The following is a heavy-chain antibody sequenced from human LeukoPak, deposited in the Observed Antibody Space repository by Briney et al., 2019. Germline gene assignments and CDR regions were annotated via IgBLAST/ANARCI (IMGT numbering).Heavy chain of an antibody. V-gene: IGHV1-8*01. CDR1: GYTFTSYD. J-gene: IGHJ6*02. D-gene: IGHD2-15*01. Sequence: GASVKVSCKASGYTFTSYDINWVRQATGQGLEWMGWMNPNSGNTGYAQKFQGRVTMTRNTSISTAYMELSSLRSEDTAVYYCARVRGSGGGSWYYYYGMDVWGQGTTVTVSS. CDR3: ARVRGSGGGSWYYYYGMDV. CDR2: MNPNSGNT.